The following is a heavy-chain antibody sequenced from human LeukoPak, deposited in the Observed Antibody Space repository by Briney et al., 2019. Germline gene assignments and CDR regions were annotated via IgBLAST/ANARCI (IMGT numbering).Heavy chain of an antibody. V-gene: IGHV1-69*04. CDR2: IIPILGIA. J-gene: IGHJ3*02. Sequence: AASVKVSCKASGGTLSSYAISWVRQAPGQGLEWMGRIIPILGIANYAQKFQGRVTITADKSTSTAYMELSSLRSEDTAVYYCARDAFDIWGQGTMATVSS. CDR1: GGTLSSYA. CDR3: ARDAFDI.